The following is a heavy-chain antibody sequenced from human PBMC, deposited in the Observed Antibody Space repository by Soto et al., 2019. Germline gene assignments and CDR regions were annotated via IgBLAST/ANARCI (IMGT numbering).Heavy chain of an antibody. CDR2: ITSNGGNT. J-gene: IGHJ6*02. V-gene: IGHV3-64*01. CDR1: AFTFSSYA. Sequence: EVQLVESGGRLVQPGGSLRLSCAASAFTFSSYAMHWVRQAPGKGLEYFSAITSNGGNTDYASSVKGRFTISRDNSKNSLYLQMGSLRAEDMAVYYCARRIPFGYGMDVWGQGTTVTVSS. D-gene: IGHD2-21*01. CDR3: ARRIPFGYGMDV.